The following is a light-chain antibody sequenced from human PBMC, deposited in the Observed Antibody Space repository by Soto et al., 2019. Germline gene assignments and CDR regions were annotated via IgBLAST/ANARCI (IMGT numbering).Light chain of an antibody. J-gene: IGLJ1*01. V-gene: IGLV2-23*01. CDR3: CSYAGSRPYV. CDR2: EGS. CDR1: SCNVGSYNL. Sequence: QSALTQPASVSGSPGQRITISCTGTSCNVGSYNLVSWYQQHPGKAPKLIIFEGSKRPSGVSNRFSGSKSGNTASLTISGLQAEDDADYYCCSYAGSRPYVFGTGTKLTVL.